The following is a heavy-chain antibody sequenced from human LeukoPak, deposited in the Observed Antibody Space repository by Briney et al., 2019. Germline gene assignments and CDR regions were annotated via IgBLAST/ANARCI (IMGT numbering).Heavy chain of an antibody. Sequence: GGSLRLSCAASGFTFSSYGMHWVRQAPGKGLEWVAVISYDGSNKYYADSVKGRFTISRDNSKNTLCLQMNSLRAEDTAVYYCAKAHDYGDLVLYYYYGMDVWGQGTTVTVSS. CDR2: ISYDGSNK. J-gene: IGHJ6*02. D-gene: IGHD4-17*01. CDR3: AKAHDYGDLVLYYYYGMDV. V-gene: IGHV3-30*18. CDR1: GFTFSSYG.